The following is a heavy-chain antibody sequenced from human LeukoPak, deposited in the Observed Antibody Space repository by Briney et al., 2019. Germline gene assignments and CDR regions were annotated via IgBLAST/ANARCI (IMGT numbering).Heavy chain of an antibody. CDR2: IKQDGSDK. J-gene: IGHJ4*02. Sequence: GGSLRLSCAASGFSFSRNWMSWVRQAPGRGLEWVANIKQDGSDKYYVDSVKGRFTISRDNAKTSLFLQMNSLRAEDTAVYYCAREVYGDNYFDYWGQGTLVTVSS. CDR1: GFSFSRNW. CDR3: AREVYGDNYFDY. D-gene: IGHD4-17*01. V-gene: IGHV3-7*05.